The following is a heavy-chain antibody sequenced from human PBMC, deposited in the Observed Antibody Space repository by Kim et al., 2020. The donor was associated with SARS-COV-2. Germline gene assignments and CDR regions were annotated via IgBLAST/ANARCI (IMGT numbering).Heavy chain of an antibody. V-gene: IGHV3-48*04. Sequence: GGSLRLSCGASGFIFSDYSINWVRQAPGKGLEWISYISSSSNTKYYADSVNGRFTIFRDNAKRSVYLQMSGLRAEDTAVYYCARMGGTGGYKYVNWFDPWGQGSLVTVSS. CDR3: ARMGGTGGYKYVNWFDP. J-gene: IGHJ5*02. CDR1: GFIFSDYS. CDR2: ISSSSNTK. D-gene: IGHD5-12*01.